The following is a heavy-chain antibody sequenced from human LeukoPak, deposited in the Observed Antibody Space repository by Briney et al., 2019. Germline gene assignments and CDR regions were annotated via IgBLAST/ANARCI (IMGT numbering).Heavy chain of an antibody. V-gene: IGHV4-4*09. Sequence: SETLSLTCTVSGASMRSYYWSWIRQSPGKGLEWIGYIYSNGSTNYSPSLKSRVTISVDTSKNRFSLRLSSVTATDTAVYYCAGGRIGSIYFPEYFEHWGQGTLVTVSS. CDR1: GASMRSYY. J-gene: IGHJ1*01. CDR2: IYSNGST. D-gene: IGHD3-3*01. CDR3: AGGRIGSIYFPEYFEH.